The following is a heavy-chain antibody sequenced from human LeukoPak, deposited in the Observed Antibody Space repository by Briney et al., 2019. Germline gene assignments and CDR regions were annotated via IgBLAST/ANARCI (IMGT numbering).Heavy chain of an antibody. Sequence: GGSLRLSCEASGFALSSTWMSWVRQSPGRGLEWVANIRQDGSARYYRDSVSGRFTISRDNAKNSLSLQMNSLRVEDTALYYCARDRDCGCGGCYPHFDYWGQGVQVTVSS. CDR1: GFALSSTW. J-gene: IGHJ4*02. CDR3: ARDRDCGCGGCYPHFDY. CDR2: IRQDGSAR. D-gene: IGHD2-15*01. V-gene: IGHV3-7*01.